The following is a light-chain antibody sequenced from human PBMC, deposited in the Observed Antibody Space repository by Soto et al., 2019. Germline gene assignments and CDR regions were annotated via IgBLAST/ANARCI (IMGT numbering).Light chain of an antibody. V-gene: IGLV1-44*01. J-gene: IGLJ1*01. CDR2: SNY. CDR1: SSNIGSKT. CDR3: SAWDASLDGYV. Sequence: QSVLTQPPSASGTPGQRVTISCSGSSSNIGSKTVNWYQQLPGTAPKLLIYSNYQRPSGVPDRFSGSKSGTSASLAISGLHSQDEADYYCSAWDASLDGYVFGTGTKVXVL.